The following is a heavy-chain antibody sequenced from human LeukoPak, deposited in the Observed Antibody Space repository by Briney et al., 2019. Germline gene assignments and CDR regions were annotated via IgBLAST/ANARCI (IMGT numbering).Heavy chain of an antibody. CDR2: IYHSGST. CDR3: ARGFGELLLDWFDP. D-gene: IGHD3-10*01. CDR1: GYSISSGYY. J-gene: IGHJ5*02. Sequence: SETLSLTCSVSGYSISSGYYWGWIRQPPGKGLVWLGRIYHSGSTHYNPSLRSRVTMSLDTSKNQFSLKLSSVTAADTAVYYCARGFGELLLDWFDPWGQGTLVTVSS. V-gene: IGHV4-38-2*02.